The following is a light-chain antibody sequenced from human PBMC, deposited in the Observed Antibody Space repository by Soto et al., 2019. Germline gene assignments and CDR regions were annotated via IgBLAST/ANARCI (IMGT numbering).Light chain of an antibody. CDR3: TSYTTTNTLA. J-gene: IGLJ2*01. Sequence: QLVLTQPASVSGSPGQSITISCTGTSRDIGAYDYVSWFQQYPGKAPKCMIYDVNNRPSGVSNRFSGSKSGNTASLTISGLQAEDEAVYYCTSYTTTNTLALGGGTQLTVL. CDR1: SRDIGAYDY. V-gene: IGLV2-14*01. CDR2: DVN.